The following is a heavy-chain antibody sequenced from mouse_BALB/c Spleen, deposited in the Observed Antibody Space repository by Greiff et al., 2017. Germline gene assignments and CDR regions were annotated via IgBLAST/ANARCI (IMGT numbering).Heavy chain of an antibody. Sequence: VQLKESGAVLVRPGAFVKLSCKASGFNFTDYCMHWVKQRPEQGLEWIGSIDPGNGNTIYDPKFQGKASITADTSSNTAYLQLSSLTSEDTAVFCCARGGNYGLAYWGQGTLVTVSS. CDR2: IDPGNGNT. CDR3: ARGGNYGLAY. D-gene: IGHD2-1*01. V-gene: IGHV14-1*02. J-gene: IGHJ3*01. CDR1: GFNFTDYC.